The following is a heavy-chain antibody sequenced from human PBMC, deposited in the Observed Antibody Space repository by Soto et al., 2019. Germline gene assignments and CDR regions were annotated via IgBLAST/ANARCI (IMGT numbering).Heavy chain of an antibody. V-gene: IGHV4-30-4*01. CDR1: GGSISSGDYY. J-gene: IGHJ3*02. D-gene: IGHD3-22*01. CDR3: ARDRAQFDYYDSSGYQIDAFDI. CDR2: IYYSGST. Sequence: SETLSLTCTVSGGSISSGDYYWSWIRQPPGKGLEWIGYIYYSGSTYYNPSLKSRVTISVDTSKNQFSLKLSSVTAADTAVYYCARDRAQFDYYDSSGYQIDAFDIWGQGTMDTVSS.